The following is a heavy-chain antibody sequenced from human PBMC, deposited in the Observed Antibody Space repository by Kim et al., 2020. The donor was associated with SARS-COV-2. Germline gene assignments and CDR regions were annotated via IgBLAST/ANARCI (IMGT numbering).Heavy chain of an antibody. CDR1: GFIFSTYA. Sequence: GGSLRLSCEASGFIFSTYAMSWVRQAPGKGLEWVSVIYDGGISTNFAGSMKGRFTISRDNSKNTLYLQMNSLRAEDTAIYYCARRGNTAMFDYWGQGTLVTVSS. J-gene: IGHJ4*02. V-gene: IGHV3-23*03. CDR2: IYDGGIST. CDR3: ARRGNTAMFDY. D-gene: IGHD5-18*01.